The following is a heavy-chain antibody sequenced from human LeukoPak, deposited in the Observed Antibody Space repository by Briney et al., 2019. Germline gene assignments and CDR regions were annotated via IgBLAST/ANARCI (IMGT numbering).Heavy chain of an antibody. CDR1: GFIFSSYE. D-gene: IGHD2/OR15-2a*01. CDR3: ARVLLNAFDI. V-gene: IGHV3-48*03. CDR2: ISSSGSTI. Sequence: GGSLRLSCAASGFIFSSYEMNWVRQTPGKGLEWVSYISSSGSTIYYADSVKGRFTISRDNAKNSLYLQVNSLRAEDTAVYYCARVLLNAFDIWGQGTMVTVSS. J-gene: IGHJ3*02.